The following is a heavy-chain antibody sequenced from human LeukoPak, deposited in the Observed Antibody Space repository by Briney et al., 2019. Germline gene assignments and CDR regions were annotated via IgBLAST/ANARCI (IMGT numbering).Heavy chain of an antibody. CDR1: EFTFTAFS. Sequence: PGGSLRLSCAASEFTFTAFSMNWARQAPGKGLEWLSSISSGRTSIYYADSVKGRFTISRDNAKKSLYLQMNSLRAEDTAVYYCARGEKDSAFDYWGQGTLVTVSS. J-gene: IGHJ4*02. CDR3: ARGEKDSAFDY. V-gene: IGHV3-21*01. D-gene: IGHD5-18*01. CDR2: ISSGRTSI.